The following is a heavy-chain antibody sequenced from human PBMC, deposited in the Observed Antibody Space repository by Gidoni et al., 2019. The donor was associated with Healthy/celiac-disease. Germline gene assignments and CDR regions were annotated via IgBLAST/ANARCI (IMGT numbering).Heavy chain of an antibody. CDR3: ARAGTPYSYGTPRFDY. V-gene: IGHV3-30*03. Sequence: VQLLESCGGVVEPGRSLRRPCAASGVISSSYGMHWVRQAPGKGLEWVTVISYDGSNKYYADSVKGRFTISRDNSKNTLYLQMNSLRAEDTAVYYCARAGTPYSYGTPRFDYWGQGTLVTVSS. CDR2: ISYDGSNK. D-gene: IGHD5-18*01. CDR1: GVISSSYG. J-gene: IGHJ4*02.